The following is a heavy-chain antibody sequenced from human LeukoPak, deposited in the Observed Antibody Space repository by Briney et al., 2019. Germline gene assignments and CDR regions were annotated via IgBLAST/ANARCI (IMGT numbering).Heavy chain of an antibody. CDR1: GFTFSHFG. Sequence: GGSLRLSCAASGFTFSHFGMHWARQAPGKGLEWVAVIWYDGSNKYYADSVKGRFTISRDNSKNTLYLQMNSLRAEDTAVYYCARASYGGNGVVGSWGQGTLVTVSS. J-gene: IGHJ4*02. CDR2: IWYDGSNK. CDR3: ARASYGGNGVVGS. D-gene: IGHD4-23*01. V-gene: IGHV3-33*01.